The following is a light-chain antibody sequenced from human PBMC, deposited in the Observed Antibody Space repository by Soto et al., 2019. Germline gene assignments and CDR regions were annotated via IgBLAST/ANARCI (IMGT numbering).Light chain of an antibody. Sequence: DIQVTQSPSSLSASVGDRVTITCQASQDISNYLNWYQQKPGKAPKLLIYDASHLETVVPSRLSGSGSGTDFTFTISGLQPEDVATYYCQQYDNLVIIFGQGTRLEIK. J-gene: IGKJ5*01. V-gene: IGKV1-33*01. CDR3: QQYDNLVII. CDR2: DAS. CDR1: QDISNY.